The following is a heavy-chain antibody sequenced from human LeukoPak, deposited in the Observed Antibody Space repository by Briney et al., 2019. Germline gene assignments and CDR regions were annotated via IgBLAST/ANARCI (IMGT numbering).Heavy chain of an antibody. J-gene: IGHJ4*02. V-gene: IGHV3-7*03. Sequence: GGSLRLSCAASGFTFSSYWMSWVRQAPGKGLEWVANIKQDGSEKYYVDSVKGRFTISRDNAMNSLYLQMNSLRSEDTAVYYCARGRELYYFDYWGQGTLVTVSS. CDR3: ARGRELYYFDY. D-gene: IGHD1-1*01. CDR1: GFTFSSYW. CDR2: IKQDGSEK.